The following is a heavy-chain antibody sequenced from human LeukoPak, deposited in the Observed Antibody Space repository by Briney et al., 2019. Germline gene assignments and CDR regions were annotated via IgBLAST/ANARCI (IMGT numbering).Heavy chain of an antibody. V-gene: IGHV3-7*01. Sequence: PGGSLGLSCVASGFTFSAYWMIWVRQAPGEGLEWVADINQDGSDKYFVDSVKGRFTISRDNAKNSLYLQMNSLRAEDTAVYYCVRLKFNLQYSYYMDVWGKGTTVTVSS. CDR3: VRLKFNLQYSYYMDV. D-gene: IGHD2/OR15-2a*01. J-gene: IGHJ6*03. CDR2: INQDGSDK. CDR1: GFTFSAYW.